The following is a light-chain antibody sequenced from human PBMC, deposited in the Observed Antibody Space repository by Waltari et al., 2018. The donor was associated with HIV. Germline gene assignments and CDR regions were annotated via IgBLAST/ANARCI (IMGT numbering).Light chain of an antibody. CDR2: QDS. J-gene: IGLJ2*01. CDR3: QAWDINTAV. Sequence: SYDLTPPPSVSVSLGQTASITCSGDELGGQYVCWYQQRPGQSPVMVIFQDSERPSGIPERFSGSNSGNTATLTISGTQAMDEAAYYCQAWDINTAVFGGGTKLTVL. V-gene: IGLV3-1*01. CDR1: ELGGQY.